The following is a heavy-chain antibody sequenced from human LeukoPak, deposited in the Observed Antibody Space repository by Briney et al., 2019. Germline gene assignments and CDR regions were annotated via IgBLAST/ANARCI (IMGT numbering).Heavy chain of an antibody. CDR2: IHNSGST. D-gene: IGHD3-16*02. CDR3: AFGDYYRLDP. J-gene: IGHJ5*02. V-gene: IGHV4-4*02. CDR1: GGSINSNNW. Sequence: SGTLSLTCAVSGGSINSNNWWSWVRQSPGKGLEWIGEIHNSGSTNYNPSLKSRHTLSIDNSKNQFSLTLSSVTAADTAVYYCAFGDYYRLDPWGQGTLVTVSS.